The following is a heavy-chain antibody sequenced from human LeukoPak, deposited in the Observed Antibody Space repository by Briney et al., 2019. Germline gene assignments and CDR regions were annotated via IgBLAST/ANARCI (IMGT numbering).Heavy chain of an antibody. D-gene: IGHD3-3*01. CDR2: IGTAGDT. J-gene: IGHJ6*02. CDR3: ARSGRVSGYDFWSGYYEDYYGMDV. Sequence: PGGSLRLSCAASGFTFSSYDMHWVRQATGKGLEWVSAIGTAGDTYYPGSVKGRFTISRENAKNSLYLQMNSLRAGDTAVYYCARSGRVSGYDFWSGYYEDYYGMDVWGQGTTVTVSS. V-gene: IGHV3-13*01. CDR1: GFTFSSYD.